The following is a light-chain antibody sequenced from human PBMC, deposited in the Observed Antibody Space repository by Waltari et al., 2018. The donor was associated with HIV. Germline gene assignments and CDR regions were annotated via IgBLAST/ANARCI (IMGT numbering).Light chain of an antibody. Sequence: QSVLTQPPSASGTPGQRVTISCSGSSSHIGTTTVSWYQQVPGTAPKLLIYNNNHRPSGVPDRFSGSKSGTSASLAISGLQSEDEADYYCAACDDSLNGYVFGTGTKVTVL. V-gene: IGLV1-44*01. CDR3: AACDDSLNGYV. CDR2: NNN. CDR1: SSHIGTTT. J-gene: IGLJ1*01.